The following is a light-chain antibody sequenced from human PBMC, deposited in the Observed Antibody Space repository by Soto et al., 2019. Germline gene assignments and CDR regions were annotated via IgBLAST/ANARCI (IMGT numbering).Light chain of an antibody. CDR1: QGISRY. CDR3: QQLNTYTVT. CDR2: AAS. J-gene: IGKJ4*01. V-gene: IGKV1-9*01. Sequence: IQLTQSPSSLSASVGDSVTLTCRASQGISRYLAWYRQQPGRAPKLLISAASTLPSGVPSRGSGSGAGTDCTRRISSLQPEDVETDDCQQLNTYTVTFGGGTKVDIK.